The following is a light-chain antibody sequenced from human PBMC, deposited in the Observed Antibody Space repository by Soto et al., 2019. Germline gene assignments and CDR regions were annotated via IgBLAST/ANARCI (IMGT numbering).Light chain of an antibody. V-gene: IGKV1-5*01. CDR3: QQYNISSTHT. Sequence: DIQMTQSPSTLSASVGDRVTITCRASQSISTWLAWYQQKPGKAPNLLIYDASSLESGVPSRFSGSGSGTEFTLHISRLQSDDFATYYCQQYNISSTHTFGHRNKLEIK. J-gene: IGKJ2*01. CDR2: DAS. CDR1: QSISTW.